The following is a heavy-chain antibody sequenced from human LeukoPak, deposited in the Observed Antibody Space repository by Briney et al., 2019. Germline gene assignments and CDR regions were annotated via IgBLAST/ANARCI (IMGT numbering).Heavy chain of an antibody. CDR2: MNPDSGNT. J-gene: IGHJ4*02. CDR1: GYTFTSYG. CDR3: AREGYYYGSGSYPYGY. Sequence: GAPVKVSCKASGYTFTSYGISWVRQATGQGLEWMGWMNPDSGNTGYAQKFQGRVTMTRNTSISTAYMELSSLRSEDTAVYYCAREGYYYGSGSYPYGYWGQGTLVTVSS. V-gene: IGHV1-8*02. D-gene: IGHD3-10*01.